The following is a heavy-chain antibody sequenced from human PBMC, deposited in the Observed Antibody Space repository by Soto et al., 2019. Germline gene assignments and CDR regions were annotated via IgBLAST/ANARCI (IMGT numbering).Heavy chain of an antibody. CDR2: ISYDGSNK. Sequence: GGSLRLSCAASGFTFSSYGMHWVRQAPGKGLEWVAVISYDGSNKYYADSVKGRFTISRDNSKNTLYLQMNSLRAEDTAVYYCAKDLSITIFGGMGSYNWFDPWGQGTLVTVSS. V-gene: IGHV3-30*18. D-gene: IGHD3-3*01. CDR3: AKDLSITIFGGMGSYNWFDP. CDR1: GFTFSSYG. J-gene: IGHJ5*02.